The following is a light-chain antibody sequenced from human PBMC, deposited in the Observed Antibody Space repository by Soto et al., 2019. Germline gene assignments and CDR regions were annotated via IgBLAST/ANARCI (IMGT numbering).Light chain of an antibody. Sequence: EIVLTQTPGTLSLSPGERATLSCRASQSVNNRYLAWYQQKPGQAPRLLIYGTSSRATGISDKFSGSGSGTDFTLTISRLEPEDFAVYYCQQYLVTPWTFGQGTKVDIK. CDR1: QSVNNRY. CDR3: QQYLVTPWT. V-gene: IGKV3-20*01. CDR2: GTS. J-gene: IGKJ1*01.